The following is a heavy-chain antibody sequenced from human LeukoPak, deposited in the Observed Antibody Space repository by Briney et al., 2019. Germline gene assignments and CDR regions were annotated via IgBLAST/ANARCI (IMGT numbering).Heavy chain of an antibody. V-gene: IGHV3-23*01. CDR1: GLTLSNYG. Sequence: GGSLRLSCAVSGLTLSNYGMSWVRQAPGKGLEWVAGLSASGGGTNYADSVQGRFTIPRDNPKHTLYLQMNSLRAEDTAVYFCAKRGVVIRVFLVGFHKEAYYFDSWGQGALVTVSS. CDR3: AKRGVVIRVFLVGFHKEAYYFDS. J-gene: IGHJ4*02. D-gene: IGHD3-10*01. CDR2: LSASGGGT.